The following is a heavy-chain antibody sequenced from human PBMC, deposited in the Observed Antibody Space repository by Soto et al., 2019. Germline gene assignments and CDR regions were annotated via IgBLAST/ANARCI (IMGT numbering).Heavy chain of an antibody. V-gene: IGHV3-23*01. CDR1: GFTFSSQP. J-gene: IGHJ4*02. CDR2: ISGSGGST. D-gene: IGHD4-17*01. Sequence: GGSLRLSCAASGFTFSSQPMSWVRQAPGKGLEWVSVISGSGGSTYYADSVKGRFTISRDNSKNTLFLQMNSLRAEDTAVYYCAKDREHGDYVPYDCWGQGTLVTAPQ. CDR3: AKDREHGDYVPYDC.